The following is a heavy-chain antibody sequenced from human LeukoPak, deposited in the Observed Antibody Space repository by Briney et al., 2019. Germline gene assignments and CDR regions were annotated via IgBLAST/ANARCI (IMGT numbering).Heavy chain of an antibody. Sequence: GGSLRLSCAASGFTFITYWMYWVRQAPGKGLEYVSRINNDGGGTTYADSVKGRFTISRDNAKNTVYLQMNSLRPEDTAMYYCARGGLDHAFDFWGQGTMVTVSS. V-gene: IGHV3-74*01. CDR2: INNDGGGT. CDR1: GFTFITYW. J-gene: IGHJ3*01. CDR3: ARGGLDHAFDF. D-gene: IGHD3/OR15-3a*01.